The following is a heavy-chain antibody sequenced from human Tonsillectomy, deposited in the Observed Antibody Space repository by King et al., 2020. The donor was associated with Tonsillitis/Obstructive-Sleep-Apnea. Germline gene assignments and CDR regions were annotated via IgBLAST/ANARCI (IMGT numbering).Heavy chain of an antibody. CDR2: INTNSGNP. CDR3: ARFPNVEIAHTQPFDF. J-gene: IGHJ4*02. D-gene: IGHD2-21*01. CDR1: GYIFTSYG. V-gene: IGHV7-4-1*02. Sequence: QLVQSGSELKGPGASVTVSCQASGYIFTSYGINWLRQAPGQALEWMGWINTNSGNPTYVQGFTGRFLFSLDKPDSTAYLQITSLKSDDTAVYHCARFPNVEIAHTQPFDFWGRGTLVTVS.